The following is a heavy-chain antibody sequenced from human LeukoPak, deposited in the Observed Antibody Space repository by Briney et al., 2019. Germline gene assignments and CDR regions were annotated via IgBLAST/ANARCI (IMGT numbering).Heavy chain of an antibody. CDR3: ARGGDIVVVPAAFAGDWFDP. J-gene: IGHJ5*02. D-gene: IGHD2-2*01. V-gene: IGHV4-59*01. CDR1: GGSISSYY. Sequence: SETLSLNCTVSGGSISSYYWSWIRQPPGKGLEWIGYIYYSGSTNYNPSLKSRVTISVDTSKNQFSLKLSSVTAADTAVYYCARGGDIVVVPAAFAGDWFDPWGQGTLVTVSS. CDR2: IYYSGST.